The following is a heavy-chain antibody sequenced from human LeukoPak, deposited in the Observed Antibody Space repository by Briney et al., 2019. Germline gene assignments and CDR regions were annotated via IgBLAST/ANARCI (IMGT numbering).Heavy chain of an antibody. D-gene: IGHD1-1*01. Sequence: SETLSLTCTVSGGSISSHYWSWIRQPPGKGLEWIGYIYHSGSTNYNPSLKSRVTISVDTSKNQFSLKLSSVTAADTAVYYCARVEGDYYYYYMDVWGKGTTVTVSS. CDR3: ARVEGDYYYYYMDV. CDR1: GGSISSHY. V-gene: IGHV4-59*11. J-gene: IGHJ6*03. CDR2: IYHSGST.